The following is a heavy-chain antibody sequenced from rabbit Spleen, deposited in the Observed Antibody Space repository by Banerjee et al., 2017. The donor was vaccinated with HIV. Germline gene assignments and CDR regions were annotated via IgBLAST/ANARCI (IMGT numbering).Heavy chain of an antibody. D-gene: IGHD6-1*01. CDR1: GVSFSSNHY. Sequence: QEQLEESGGGLVKPGASLTLTCTASGVSFSSNHYMCWVRQAPGKGLEWIACIEGGNGYIYYASWAKGRFTISKTSSTTVTLQMTSLAVADTATYFCARGVAGYGWTTRLDLWGPGTLVTVS. CDR3: ARGVAGYGWTTRLDL. V-gene: IGHV1S45*01. CDR2: IEGGNGYI. J-gene: IGHJ3*01.